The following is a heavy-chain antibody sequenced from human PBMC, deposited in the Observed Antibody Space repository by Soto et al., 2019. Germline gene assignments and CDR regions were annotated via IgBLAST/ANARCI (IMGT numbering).Heavy chain of an antibody. V-gene: IGHV1-69*13. J-gene: IGHJ3*02. CDR1: GGTFSSYA. CDR3: ARDGYNRIPPAFDI. D-gene: IGHD5-12*01. CDR2: IIPIFGTA. Sequence: GASVKVSCKASGGTFSSYAISWVRQAPGQGLEWMGGIIPIFGTANYAQKFQGRVTITADESTSTAYMELSSLRSEDTAVYYCARDGYNRIPPAFDIWGQGTMATVSS.